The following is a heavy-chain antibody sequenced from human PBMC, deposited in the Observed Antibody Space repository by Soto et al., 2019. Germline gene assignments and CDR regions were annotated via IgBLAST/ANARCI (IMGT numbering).Heavy chain of an antibody. D-gene: IGHD5-18*01. CDR2: IYYSGST. Sequence: SETLSLTCTVSGGSISSYYWSWIRQPPGKGLEWIGYIYYSGSTNYNPSLKSRVTISVDTSKNQFSLKLSSVTAADTAVYYCARVTVGYSYGFVDYWGQGTLVTVSS. V-gene: IGHV4-59*01. CDR3: ARVTVGYSYGFVDY. CDR1: GGSISSYY. J-gene: IGHJ4*02.